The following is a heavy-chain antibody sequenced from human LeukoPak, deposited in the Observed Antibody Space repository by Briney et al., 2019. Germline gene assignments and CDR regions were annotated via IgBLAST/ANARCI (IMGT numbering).Heavy chain of an antibody. CDR1: GFTFSSYG. Sequence: PGGSLRLSCAASGFTFSSYGMNWVRQAPGKGLEWVSYIRTSSSTTYYADSVKGRFTISRDNGNNSLYLQMSSLRPEDTAVYYCAREYSSSSGRAFDIWGQGTMVTVSS. CDR3: AREYSSSSGRAFDI. CDR2: IRTSSSTT. D-gene: IGHD6-6*01. V-gene: IGHV3-48*01. J-gene: IGHJ3*02.